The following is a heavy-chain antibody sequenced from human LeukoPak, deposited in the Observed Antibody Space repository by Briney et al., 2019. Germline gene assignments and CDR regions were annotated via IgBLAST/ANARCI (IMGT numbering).Heavy chain of an antibody. J-gene: IGHJ4*02. Sequence: GGSLRLSCAASGFTFSGYAMSWVRQAPGKGLEWVSAISSSGGTTYYADSVKGRFTISRDNSKNTLYLQMSSLRAEDTAVYYCAKDIDYGDYVVSWGQGTLVTVSS. CDR1: GFTFSGYA. CDR2: ISSSGGTT. CDR3: AKDIDYGDYVVS. D-gene: IGHD4-17*01. V-gene: IGHV3-23*01.